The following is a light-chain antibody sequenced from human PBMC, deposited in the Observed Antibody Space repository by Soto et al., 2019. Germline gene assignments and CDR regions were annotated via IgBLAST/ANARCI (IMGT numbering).Light chain of an antibody. Sequence: QSFGSFLAWYQQKPCQAPRLLIYDTSIRATGIPARFSGSVFRTDVTISVRTVESEDLVVHYCQQRDSLPPTCTFGQGNTLEIK. CDR2: DTS. CDR3: QQRDSLPPTCT. J-gene: IGKJ5*01. V-gene: IGKV3-11*01. CDR1: QSFGSF.